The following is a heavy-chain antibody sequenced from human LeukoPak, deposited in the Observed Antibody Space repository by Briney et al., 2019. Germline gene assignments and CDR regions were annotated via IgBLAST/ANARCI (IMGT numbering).Heavy chain of an antibody. J-gene: IGHJ6*03. D-gene: IGHD3-10*01. CDR3: ARHTYYYGSGAFMDV. Sequence: SETLSLTCTVSGGSISSSSYYWGWIRQPPGKGLEWIGSIYYSGSTYYNPSLKSRVTISVDTSKNQFSLKLSSVTAADTAVYYCARHTYYYGSGAFMDVWGKGTTVTISS. CDR1: GGSISSSSYY. CDR2: IYYSGST. V-gene: IGHV4-39*01.